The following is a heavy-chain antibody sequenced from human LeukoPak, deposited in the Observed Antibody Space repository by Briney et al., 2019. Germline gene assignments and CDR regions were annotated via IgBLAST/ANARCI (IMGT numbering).Heavy chain of an antibody. Sequence: ASVKVSCKASGYTFTSYDISWVRQAPGQGLEWMGWISAYNGNTNYAQKLQGRVTMTTDTSTSTAYMELRSLRSDDTAVYYCARDSMVRGVLYYYYYYYMDVWGKGTTVTISS. J-gene: IGHJ6*03. V-gene: IGHV1-18*01. CDR1: GYTFTSYD. D-gene: IGHD3-10*01. CDR3: ARDSMVRGVLYYYYYYYMDV. CDR2: ISAYNGNT.